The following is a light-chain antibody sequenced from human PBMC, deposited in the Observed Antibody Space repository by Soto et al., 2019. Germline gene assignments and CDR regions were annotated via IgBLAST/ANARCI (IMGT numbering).Light chain of an antibody. V-gene: IGKV3-20*01. CDR3: QQYGSSPRT. CDR1: QSVSSY. CDR2: GAF. Sequence: ELVLTQSPATLSLSPGERATLSCRASQSVSSYLAWYQQKPGQAPRLLIYGAFKRATGIPDRSSGSGSGTDFTLTISRMEPEDFAVYCCQQYGSSPRTFGQGTKVDIK. J-gene: IGKJ1*01.